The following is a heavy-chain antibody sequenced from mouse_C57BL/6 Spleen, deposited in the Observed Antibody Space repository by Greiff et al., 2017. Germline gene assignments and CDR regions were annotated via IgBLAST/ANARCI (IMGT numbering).Heavy chain of an antibody. CDR3: ARGLPPFAY. V-gene: IGHV5-17*01. CDR2: IGSGSSTI. CDR1: GFTFSDDG. J-gene: IGHJ3*01. Sequence: VQVVESGGGLVKPGGSLKLFCAVTGFTFSDDGLHWGRQAPGRGLGWVAYIGSGSSTIYYADTVKGRFTISRDNAKNTLFLQMTSLRSEDTAMYYCARGLPPFAYWGQGTLVTVSA. D-gene: IGHD2-4*01.